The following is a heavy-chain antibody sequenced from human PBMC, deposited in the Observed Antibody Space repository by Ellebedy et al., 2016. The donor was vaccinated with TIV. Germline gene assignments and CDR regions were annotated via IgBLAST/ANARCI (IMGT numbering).Heavy chain of an antibody. V-gene: IGHV3-43*02. CDR2: ISGDGGST. CDR1: GFKFDDYA. J-gene: IGHJ4*02. D-gene: IGHD3-22*01. CDR3: AKAYYYDRLSFDC. Sequence: GESLKISCVASGFKFDDYAMHWVRQAPRKGLEWVSVISGDGGSTHYADSVKGRFTISRDNSKNSLYLQMKSLRTEDTALYYCAKAYYYDRLSFDCWGQGTPVTVSS.